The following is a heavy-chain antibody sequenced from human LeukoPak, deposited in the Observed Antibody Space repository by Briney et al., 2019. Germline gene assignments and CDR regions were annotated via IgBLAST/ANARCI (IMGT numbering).Heavy chain of an antibody. D-gene: IGHD1-26*01. Sequence: GGSLRLSCAASGFTFSNYAMSWVREAPGKGPEWVSAINTNSGSIYYTDSVKGRFTTSRDNSKNTLYLQMNDLRPEDTAVYSCAKQSPYGGRFGVDDDWGRGTLVTVSS. V-gene: IGHV3-23*01. CDR3: AKQSPYGGRFGVDDD. J-gene: IGHJ4*02. CDR2: INTNSGSI. CDR1: GFTFSNYA.